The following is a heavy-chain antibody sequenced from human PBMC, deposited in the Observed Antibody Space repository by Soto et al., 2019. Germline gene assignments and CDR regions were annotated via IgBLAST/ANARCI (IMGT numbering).Heavy chain of an antibody. CDR3: ARCPQPPDTADPYAVDV. V-gene: IGHV1-69*18. CDR2: IVPSVDTT. J-gene: IGHJ6*02. Sequence: QVQLVQSGTELKKPGASVKVSCKASGGTFSRSGFHWVRQAPGQGLEWMGMIVPSVDTTNYAQTSQARVTISADQFTSTVYMELRSLRSEDTAVYYCARCPQPPDTADPYAVDVWCQGTRVIVSS. CDR1: GGTFSRSG. D-gene: IGHD5-18*01.